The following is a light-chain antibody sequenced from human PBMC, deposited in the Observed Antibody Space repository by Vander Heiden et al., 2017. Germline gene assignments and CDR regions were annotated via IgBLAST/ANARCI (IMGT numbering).Light chain of an antibody. Sequence: QSALTQPASVSGSPGQSITISCTGTSSNLGDYKYVSWYQHHPGKAPKVIIYEASHRPSGVSIRFSGSKSGNTASLTISGLQPEDEADYYCTSYIDSSTYVFGNGTKVTVL. V-gene: IGLV2-14*01. CDR1: SSNLGDYKY. CDR2: EAS. J-gene: IGLJ1*01. CDR3: TSYIDSSTYV.